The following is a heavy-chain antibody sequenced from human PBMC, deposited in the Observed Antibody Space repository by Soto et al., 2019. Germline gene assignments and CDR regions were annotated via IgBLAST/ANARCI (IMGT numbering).Heavy chain of an antibody. D-gene: IGHD2-21*02. V-gene: IGHV3-23*01. CDR2: ISGSGGST. CDR1: GFTFSSYA. CDR3: AKDPAHKLHIVVVTAKIS. Sequence: GGSLRLSCAASGFTFSSYAMSWVRQAPGKGLEWVSAISGSGGSTYYADSVKGRFTISRDNSKNTLYLQMNSLRAEDTAVYYCAKDPAHKLHIVVVTAKISWGQGTLVTVSS. J-gene: IGHJ5*02.